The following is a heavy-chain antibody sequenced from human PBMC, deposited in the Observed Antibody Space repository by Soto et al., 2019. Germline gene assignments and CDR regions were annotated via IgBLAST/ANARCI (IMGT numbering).Heavy chain of an antibody. CDR2: IWYDGSNK. J-gene: IGHJ3*02. CDR1: GFTFSSYG. V-gene: IGHV3-33*01. Sequence: GGSLRLSCAASGFTFSSYGMHWVRQAPGKGLEWVAVIWYDGSNKYYADSVKGRFTISRDNSKNTLYLQMNSLRAEDTAVYYCARGRDGDAFDIWGQGTMVTVSS. CDR3: ARGRDGDAFDI.